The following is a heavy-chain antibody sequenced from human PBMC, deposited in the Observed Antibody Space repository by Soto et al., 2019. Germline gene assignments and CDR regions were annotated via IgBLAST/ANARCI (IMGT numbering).Heavy chain of an antibody. Sequence: QVQLVESGGGVVQPGRSLRLSCAASGFTFSSYGRHWVRQAPGKGLEWVAVIWYDGSNKYYADSVKGRFTISRDNSKNTLYLQMNSLRAEDTAVYYCARDDQQQLCWFDPWGQGTLVTVSS. CDR3: ARDDQQQLCWFDP. CDR1: GFTFSSYG. V-gene: IGHV3-33*01. J-gene: IGHJ5*02. D-gene: IGHD6-13*01. CDR2: IWYDGSNK.